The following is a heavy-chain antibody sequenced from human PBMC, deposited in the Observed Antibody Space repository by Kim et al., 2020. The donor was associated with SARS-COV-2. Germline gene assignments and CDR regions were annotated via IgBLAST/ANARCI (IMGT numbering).Heavy chain of an antibody. V-gene: IGHV4-39*01. CDR3: ARHDGITMIVADY. Sequence: YNPSLQSRVTISVDTSKNQFSLKLSSVTAADTAVYYCARHDGITMIVADYWGQGTLVTVSS. D-gene: IGHD3-22*01. J-gene: IGHJ4*02.